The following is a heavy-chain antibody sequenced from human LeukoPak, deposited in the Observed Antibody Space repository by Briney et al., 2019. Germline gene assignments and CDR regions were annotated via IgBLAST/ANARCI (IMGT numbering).Heavy chain of an antibody. D-gene: IGHD6-13*01. CDR1: GFTFSDYS. CDR2: ISSSGSTI. V-gene: IGHV3-48*04. CDR3: AKDPYSSSWYYFDF. Sequence: GGSLRLSCAASGFTFSDYSMNWARQAPGKGLEWVSYISSSGSTIYYADSVKGRFTISRDNAKNSPYLQMNSLRAEDTAFYYCAKDPYSSSWYYFDFWGQGTLVTVSS. J-gene: IGHJ4*02.